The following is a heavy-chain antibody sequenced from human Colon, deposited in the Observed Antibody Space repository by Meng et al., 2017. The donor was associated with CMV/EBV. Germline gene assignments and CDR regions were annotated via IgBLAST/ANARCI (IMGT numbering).Heavy chain of an antibody. Sequence: ASLMSSCATAGFNFTSDGLAWVRQAPGKGLEWLLVISGTVVSTSYAYSVKGRFTISRDNSNNTLYLQMRSLRAEDTDVYYCARHNTKYGYGRDYFEYWGQGVLVTVSS. D-gene: IGHD5-18*01. CDR1: GFNFTSDG. V-gene: IGHV3-23*01. CDR2: ISGTVVST. CDR3: ARHNTKYGYGRDYFEY. J-gene: IGHJ4*01.